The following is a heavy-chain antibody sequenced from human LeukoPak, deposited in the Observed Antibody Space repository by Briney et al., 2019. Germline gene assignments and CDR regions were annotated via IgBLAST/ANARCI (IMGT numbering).Heavy chain of an antibody. CDR1: GFTFSSYD. J-gene: IGHJ4*02. CDR3: ARGGTYYDILTGYYRFFDY. D-gene: IGHD3-9*01. Sequence: PGGSLRLSCAASGFTFSSYDMHWVRQATGKGLEWVSAIGTAGDTYYPGSVKGRFTISRENAKNSLYLQMNSLRDGDTAVYYCARGGTYYDILTGYYRFFDYWGQGTLVTVSS. V-gene: IGHV3-13*01. CDR2: IGTAGDT.